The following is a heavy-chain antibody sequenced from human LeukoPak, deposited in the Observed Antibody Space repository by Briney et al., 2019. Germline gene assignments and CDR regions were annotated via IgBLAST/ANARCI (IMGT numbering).Heavy chain of an antibody. J-gene: IGHJ4*02. Sequence: GGSLRLSCAASGFPFSSYWMSWVRQAPGKGLEWVANIKQDGGKKFYVDSVKGRFTISRDNAKNSLYLQMNSLRAEDTAVYYCAREDHSNYNYWGQGTLVTVSS. D-gene: IGHD4-11*01. CDR2: IKQDGGKK. V-gene: IGHV3-7*01. CDR1: GFPFSSYW. CDR3: AREDHSNYNY.